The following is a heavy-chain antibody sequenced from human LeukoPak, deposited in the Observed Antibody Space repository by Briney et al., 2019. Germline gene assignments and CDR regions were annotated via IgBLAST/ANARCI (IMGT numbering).Heavy chain of an antibody. J-gene: IGHJ6*02. V-gene: IGHV1-2*02. CDR1: GYTFTGYY. CDR2: INPNSGGT. CDR3: ARVMGYYDNNGYRKKKIFYYYYMDV. Sequence: GASVNVSCKASGYTFTGYYMHWVRQAPGQGLEWMGWINPNSGGTNYAQKFQGRVTMTRDTSISTAYMELSRLRSDDTAVYYCARVMGYYDNNGYRKKKIFYYYYMDVWGQGTTVTVSS. D-gene: IGHD3-22*01.